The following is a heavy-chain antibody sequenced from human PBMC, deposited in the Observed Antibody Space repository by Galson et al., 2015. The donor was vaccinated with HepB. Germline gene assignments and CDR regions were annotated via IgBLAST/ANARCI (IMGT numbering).Heavy chain of an antibody. CDR1: GGSISSSSYY. CDR2: IYYSGST. V-gene: IGHV4-39*01. J-gene: IGHJ4*02. Sequence: ETLSLTCTVSGGSISSSSYYWGWIRQPPGKGLEWIGSIYYSGSTYYNPSLKSRVTISVDTSENQFSLKLSSVTAADTAVYYCAIIGDYPGGVYYFDYWGQGTLVTVSS. CDR3: AIIGDYPGGVYYFDY. D-gene: IGHD4-17*01.